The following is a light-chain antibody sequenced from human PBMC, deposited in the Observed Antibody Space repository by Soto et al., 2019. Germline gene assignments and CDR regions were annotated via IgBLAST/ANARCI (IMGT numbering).Light chain of an antibody. V-gene: IGLV2-14*01. CDR2: EVS. CDR1: SSDVGRYDY. Sequence: QSALPQPASVSGSPGQSITISCTGTSSDVGRYDYVSWYQQHPGKAPKLMVSEVSHRPSGVSNRFSGSKSGNTASLTISGLQAEDEADYYCSSYSTMGTYVFGAGTKGTV. CDR3: SSYSTMGTYV. J-gene: IGLJ1*01.